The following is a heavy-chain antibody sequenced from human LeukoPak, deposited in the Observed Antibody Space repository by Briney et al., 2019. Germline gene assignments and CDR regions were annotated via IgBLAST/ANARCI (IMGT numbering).Heavy chain of an antibody. J-gene: IGHJ4*02. CDR2: ISYDGSNE. Sequence: GGSLRLSCAASGFPFNTYGMHWVRQAPGKGLEWVAVISYDGSNEYYADSVKGRFTISRDSSKNTLFLQMNSLRPEDTAVYYCAKATAVSLYYFDYWGQGTLVAVSS. D-gene: IGHD6-19*01. V-gene: IGHV3-30*18. CDR3: AKATAVSLYYFDY. CDR1: GFPFNTYG.